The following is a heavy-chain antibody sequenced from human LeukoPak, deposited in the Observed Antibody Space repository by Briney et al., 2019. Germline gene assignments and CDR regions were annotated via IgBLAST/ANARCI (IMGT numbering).Heavy chain of an antibody. J-gene: IGHJ6*02. CDR3: ARGPRLGV. V-gene: IGHV4-34*01. CDR2: INHSGGT. Sequence: SETLSLTCAVYGGSFSGYYWSWIRQSPEKGLEWIEEINHSGGTNYKPSLKSRVTISVDTSKNQFSLKLSSVTAAVTAVYYCARGPRLGVWGQGTTVTVSS. D-gene: IGHD3-3*01. CDR1: GGSFSGYY.